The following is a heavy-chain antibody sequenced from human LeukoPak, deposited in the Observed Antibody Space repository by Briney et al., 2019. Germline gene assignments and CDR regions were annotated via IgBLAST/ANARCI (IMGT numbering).Heavy chain of an antibody. CDR2: IYYSGNT. CDR3: ARGAPYYYDSSGYYPDY. CDR1: GGSIRTGAYY. D-gene: IGHD3-22*01. Sequence: PSETLSLTCTVSGGSIRTGAYYWSWIRQPPGKGLEWIGYIYYSGNTYYSPSLKSRVTISVDTSKNQFSLRLSSVPAADTAVYYCARGAPYYYDSSGYYPDYWGQGTLVTVSS. V-gene: IGHV4-30-4*01. J-gene: IGHJ4*02.